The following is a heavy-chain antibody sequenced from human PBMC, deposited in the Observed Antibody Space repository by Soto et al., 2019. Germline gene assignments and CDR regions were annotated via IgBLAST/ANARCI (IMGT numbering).Heavy chain of an antibody. CDR3: ATPYYDSSGYLD. D-gene: IGHD3-22*01. V-gene: IGHV1-69*13. Sequence: SVKVSCKASGGTFSSYAISWVRQAPGQGLEWMGGIIPIFGTANYAQKFQGRVTITADESTSTAYMELSSLRSEDTAVYYCATPYYDSSGYLDWGQGTLVTISS. CDR1: GGTFSSYA. CDR2: IIPIFGTA. J-gene: IGHJ4*02.